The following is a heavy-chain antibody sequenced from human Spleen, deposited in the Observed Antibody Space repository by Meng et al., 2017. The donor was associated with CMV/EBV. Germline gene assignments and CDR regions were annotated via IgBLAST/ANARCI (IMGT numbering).Heavy chain of an antibody. CDR3: ARASYSEYWGIRRYRTNYFNS. V-gene: IGHV1-69*10. CDR2: IIPYLDIP. Sequence: QVQLVQSGAEVKKPGSSVKVSCQTSGGTFRSYVLSWVRQAPGQGLEWMGGIIPYLDIPNYAQKFQDRVTITADKSTNTAYMELSSLTSDDTAVYYCARASYSEYWGIRRYRTNYFNSWGQGTLVTVSS. D-gene: IGHD3-16*02. J-gene: IGHJ5*01. CDR1: GGTFRSYV.